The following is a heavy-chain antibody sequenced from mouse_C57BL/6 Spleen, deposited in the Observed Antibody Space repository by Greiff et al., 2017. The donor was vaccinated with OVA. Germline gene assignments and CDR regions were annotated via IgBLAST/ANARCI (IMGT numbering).Heavy chain of an antibody. CDR2: IYPSDSET. J-gene: IGHJ2*01. Sequence: QVQLKQPGAELVRPGSSVKLSCKASGYTFTSYWMDWVKQRPGQGLEWIGNIYPSDSETHYNQKFKDKATLTVDKSSSTAYMQLSSLTSEDSAVYYCARGGSSFDYWGQGTTLTVSS. CDR1: GYTFTSYW. CDR3: ARGGSSFDY. D-gene: IGHD1-1*01. V-gene: IGHV1-61*01.